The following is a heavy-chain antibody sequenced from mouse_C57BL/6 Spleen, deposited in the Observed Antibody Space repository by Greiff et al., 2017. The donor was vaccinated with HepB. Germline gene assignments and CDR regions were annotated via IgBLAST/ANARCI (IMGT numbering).Heavy chain of an antibody. Sequence: VQLQQSGAELVKPGASVKISCKASGYAFSSYWMNWVKQRPGKGLEWIGQIYPGDGDINYNGKFRGKATLTADKSSSTACIQRSSLPSEDSAVYFCAMVTTPYWYFDVWGTGTTVTVSS. J-gene: IGHJ1*03. CDR1: GYAFSSYW. D-gene: IGHD2-2*01. CDR3: AMVTTPYWYFDV. V-gene: IGHV1-80*01. CDR2: IYPGDGDI.